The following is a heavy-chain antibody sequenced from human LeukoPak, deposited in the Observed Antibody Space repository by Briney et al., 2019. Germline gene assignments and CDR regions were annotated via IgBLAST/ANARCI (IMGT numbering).Heavy chain of an antibody. Sequence: SETLSLTCAVSGYSISSGYYWGWIRQPPGKGLEWIGSIYHSGSTYYNPSLKSRVTISVDTSKNQFSLKLSSVTAADTAVYYCARDTWSGYSDYWGQGTLVTVSS. CDR2: IYHSGST. J-gene: IGHJ4*02. V-gene: IGHV4-38-2*02. CDR1: GYSISSGYY. CDR3: ARDTWSGYSDY. D-gene: IGHD3-3*01.